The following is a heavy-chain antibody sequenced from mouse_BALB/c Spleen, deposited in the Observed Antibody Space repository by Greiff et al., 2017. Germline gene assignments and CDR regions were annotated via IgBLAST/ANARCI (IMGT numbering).Heavy chain of an antibody. J-gene: IGHJ4*01. V-gene: IGHV5-6-4*01. CDR3: TRDHDYDDGYYAMDY. Sequence: DVQLVESGGGLVKPGGSLKLSCAASGFTFSSYTMSWVRQTPEKRLEWVATISSGGSYTYYPDSVKGRFTISRDNAKNTLYLQMSSLKSEDTAMYYCTRDHDYDDGYYAMDYWGQGTSVTVSS. D-gene: IGHD2-4*01. CDR1: GFTFSSYT. CDR2: ISSGGSYT.